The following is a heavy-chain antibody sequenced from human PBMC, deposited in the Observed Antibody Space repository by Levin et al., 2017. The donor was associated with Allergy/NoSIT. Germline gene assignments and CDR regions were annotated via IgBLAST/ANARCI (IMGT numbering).Heavy chain of an antibody. CDR3: AKALRNMITIGGVNRGFDY. D-gene: IGHD3-16*01. J-gene: IGHJ4*02. Sequence: GGSLRLSCAASGFTFDDYAMHWVRQAPGKGLEWVSGISWNSGSKGYADSVKGRFTISRDNAKNSLYLQMNSLRAEDTALYYCAKALRNMITIGGVNRGFDYWGQGTLVTVSS. CDR2: ISWNSGSK. CDR1: GFTFDDYA. V-gene: IGHV3-9*01.